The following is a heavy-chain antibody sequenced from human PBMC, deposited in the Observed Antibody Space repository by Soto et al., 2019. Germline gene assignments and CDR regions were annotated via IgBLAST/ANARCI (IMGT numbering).Heavy chain of an antibody. CDR2: IYHAGSV. CDR3: ARTFDYYGMDV. CDR1: GYSIASGYY. Sequence: SETLSLTCAASGYSIASGYYWAWIRQSPGKGLEWIGSIYHAGSVYYNPSLNSRVAVSLDTSKNHFSLKLTSVAAADTAVYYCARTFDYYGMDVWGQGTTVTSP. V-gene: IGHV4-38-2*01. J-gene: IGHJ6*02.